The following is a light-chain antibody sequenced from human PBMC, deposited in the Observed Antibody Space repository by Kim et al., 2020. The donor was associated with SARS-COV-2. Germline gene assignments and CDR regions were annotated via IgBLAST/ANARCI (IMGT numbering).Light chain of an antibody. CDR1: KLGDKN. Sequence: SYELTQPPSVSVSPGQTASITCSGDKLGDKNVCWYQQKPGQSPVLVIYEDYKRPSGFPERFSGSTSGNTATLTISGTQAMDEADYYCQAWDSTTVVFGGG. CDR3: QAWDSTTVV. V-gene: IGLV3-1*01. J-gene: IGLJ3*02. CDR2: EDY.